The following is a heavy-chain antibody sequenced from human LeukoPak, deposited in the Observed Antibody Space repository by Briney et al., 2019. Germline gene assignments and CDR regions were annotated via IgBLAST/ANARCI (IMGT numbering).Heavy chain of an antibody. D-gene: IGHD2-15*01. CDR2: IYTSGST. CDR3: ARSPLLPYYCYYMDV. Sequence: SETLSLTCTVSGGSISSYYWSWIRQPAGKGLEWIGRIYTSGSTNYNPSLKSRVTMSVDTSKNQFSLKLSSVTAADTAVYYCARSPLLPYYCYYMDVWGKGTTVTVSS. CDR1: GGSISSYY. J-gene: IGHJ6*03. V-gene: IGHV4-4*07.